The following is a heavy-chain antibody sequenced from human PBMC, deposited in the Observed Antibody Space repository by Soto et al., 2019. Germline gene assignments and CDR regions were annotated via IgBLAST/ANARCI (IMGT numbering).Heavy chain of an antibody. CDR3: AMVDVYVIPSPQDV. CDR2: INTYNGKT. Sequence: QVQLVQSGAEVKNPGASVKVSCKTSGYIFTSYGIGWARQAPGQGLEWMGWINTYNGKTNYAQNLQGRVTLTTDTSTSTAYMELRSLRSNDTAIYYCAMVDVYVIPSPQDVWGQGTTVTVSS. D-gene: IGHD3-16*02. V-gene: IGHV1-18*01. J-gene: IGHJ6*02. CDR1: GYIFTSYG.